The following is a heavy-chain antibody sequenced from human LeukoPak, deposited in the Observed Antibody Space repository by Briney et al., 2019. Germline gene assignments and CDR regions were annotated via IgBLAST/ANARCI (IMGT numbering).Heavy chain of an antibody. CDR1: GGSISGYY. CDR3: ARRLGVAASAYDY. CDR2: IYYSGST. V-gene: IGHV4-59*08. Sequence: SETLSLTCAVSGGSISGYYWSWIRQPPGKGLEWIAYIYYSGSTNYNPSLKSRVTILVDTSKNQFSLRLSSVTAADTAVYYCARRLGVAASAYDYWGQGAVVTVSS. D-gene: IGHD6-13*01. J-gene: IGHJ4*02.